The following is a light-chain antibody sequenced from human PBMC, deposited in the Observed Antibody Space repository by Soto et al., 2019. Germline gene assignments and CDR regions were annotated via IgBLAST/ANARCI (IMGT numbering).Light chain of an antibody. CDR2: LGS. V-gene: IGKV2-28*01. CDR3: MQPLQIPYT. CDR1: QNFRLVMGSPY. Sequence: DIVLTQSPLSLPSPPGGRPSIPSGPSQNFRLVMGSPYLDWFLQRPGQSPQLLIYLGSNRASGVPDRFSGSGSGTDYTLKISRVEAEDVGVYYCMQPLQIPYTFGQGTKLEIK. J-gene: IGKJ2*01.